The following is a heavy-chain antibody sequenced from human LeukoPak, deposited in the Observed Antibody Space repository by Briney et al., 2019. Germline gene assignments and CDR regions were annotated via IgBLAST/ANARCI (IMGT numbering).Heavy chain of an antibody. CDR3: ARGRLQARTTAVYDWFDP. CDR2: ISAYNGNT. CDR1: CYTFTSYG. J-gene: IGHJ5*02. V-gene: IGHV1-18*01. D-gene: IGHD5-24*01. Sequence: ASVKVSCKAYCYTFTSYGISWVRQAPGQGLEWMGWISAYNGNTNYAQKLQGRVTMTTNTSTSTAYMELRSLRSDDTAVYYCARGRLQARTTAVYDWFDPWGQGTLVTVSS.